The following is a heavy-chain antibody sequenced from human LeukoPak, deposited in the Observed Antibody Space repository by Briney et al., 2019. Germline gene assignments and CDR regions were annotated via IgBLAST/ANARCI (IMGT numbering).Heavy chain of an antibody. CDR2: TNPNSGGT. CDR1: GYTFTSYY. Sequence: ASVKVSCKASGYTFTSYYMHWVRQAPGQGLEWMGWTNPNSGGTNYAQKFQGRVTMTRDTSISTAYMELSRLRSDDTAVYYCARVAVYCSGGSCYHMGAFDIWGQGTMVTVSS. V-gene: IGHV1-2*02. D-gene: IGHD2-15*01. CDR3: ARVAVYCSGGSCYHMGAFDI. J-gene: IGHJ3*02.